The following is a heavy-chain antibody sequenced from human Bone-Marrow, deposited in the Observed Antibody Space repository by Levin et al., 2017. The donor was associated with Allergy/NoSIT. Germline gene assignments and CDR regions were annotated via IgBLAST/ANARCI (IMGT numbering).Heavy chain of an antibody. V-gene: IGHV3-30*18. CDR3: AKEMDDGSGFDY. Sequence: GESLKISCAASGFTFSSYGMHWVRQAPGKGLEWVAVISYDGSNKYYADSVKGRFTISRDNSKSTLYLQMNSLRAEDTAVYYCAKEMDDGSGFDYWGQGTLVTVSS. CDR2: ISYDGSNK. D-gene: IGHD3-10*01. CDR1: GFTFSSYG. J-gene: IGHJ4*02.